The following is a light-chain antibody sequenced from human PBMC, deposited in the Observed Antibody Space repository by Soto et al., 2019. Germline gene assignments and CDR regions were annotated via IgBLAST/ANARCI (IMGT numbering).Light chain of an antibody. J-gene: IGLJ1*01. CDR2: RND. V-gene: IGLV1-47*01. Sequence: QSVLTQPPSVSGTPGQRVTISCSGSISNIGNNYVYWFQQLPGTAPKVLSNRNDQRPSGVPDRFSGSKSGTSASLAISGLRSEDEAEFYCAAWDDTVRSYVFGTGTKVTVL. CDR3: AAWDDTVRSYV. CDR1: ISNIGNNY.